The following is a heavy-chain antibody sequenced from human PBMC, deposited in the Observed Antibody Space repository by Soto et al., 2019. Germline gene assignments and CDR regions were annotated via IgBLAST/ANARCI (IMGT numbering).Heavy chain of an antibody. CDR1: GGSISSGGYS. V-gene: IGHV4-30-2*01. Sequence: PSETLSLTCAVSGGSISSGGYSWSWIRQPPGKGLEWIGYMYHSGSTYYNPSLKSRVTISIDRSKNQFSLKLSSVTVADTAVYYCDRLPVYWGPGIRVTVFS. CDR2: MYHSGST. D-gene: IGHD2-2*01. CDR3: DRLPVY. J-gene: IGHJ4*02.